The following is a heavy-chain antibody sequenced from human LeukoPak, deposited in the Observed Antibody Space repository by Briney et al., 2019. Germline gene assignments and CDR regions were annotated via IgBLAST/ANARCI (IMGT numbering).Heavy chain of an antibody. D-gene: IGHD6-19*01. V-gene: IGHV4-38-2*02. CDR3: SRASSTSYYDY. Sequence: SETLSLTCTVSGYSITSGYYWGWIRQPPGKGLEWIGTIYHSGSTYYNPSLKSRVTISVDTSENQFSLKLSSVTAADTALYYCSRASSTSYYDYWGLGTLVSVSS. J-gene: IGHJ4*02. CDR2: IYHSGST. CDR1: GYSITSGYY.